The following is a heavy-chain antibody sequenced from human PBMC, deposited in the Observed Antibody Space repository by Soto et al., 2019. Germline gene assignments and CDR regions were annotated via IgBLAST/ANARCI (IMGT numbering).Heavy chain of an antibody. Sequence: QVQLVQSGAEVKKPGSSVKVSCKASGGTFSSYTISWVRQALGQGLEWMGRIIPILGIANYAQKFQGRVTITADKSTSTAYMELSSLRSEDTAVYYCARTTGDKYYFDYWGQGTLVTVSS. CDR2: IIPILGIA. D-gene: IGHD7-27*01. CDR1: GGTFSSYT. J-gene: IGHJ4*02. V-gene: IGHV1-69*02. CDR3: ARTTGDKYYFDY.